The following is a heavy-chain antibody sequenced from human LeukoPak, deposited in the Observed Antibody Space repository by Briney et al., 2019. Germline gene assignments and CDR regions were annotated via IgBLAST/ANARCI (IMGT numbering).Heavy chain of an antibody. D-gene: IGHD5-18*01. CDR2: ISWNSGSI. J-gene: IGHJ4*02. CDR1: GFTFDDYA. V-gene: IGHV3-9*01. Sequence: GGSLRLSCAASGFTFDDYAMHWVRQAPGRGLEWVSGISWNSGSIGYADSVKGRFTISRDNAKNSLYLQMNSLRAEDTAVYYCAKDDTAMALGYFDYWGQGTLVTVSP. CDR3: AKDDTAMALGYFDY.